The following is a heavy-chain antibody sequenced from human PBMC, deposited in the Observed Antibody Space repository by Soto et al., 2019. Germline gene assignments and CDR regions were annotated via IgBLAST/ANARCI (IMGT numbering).Heavy chain of an antibody. CDR1: GFTFSSDS. CDR2: ISSSGSFV. D-gene: IGHD1-7*01. CDR3: ARDPPSGTTLDWFDS. J-gene: IGHJ5*01. V-gene: IGHV3-21*01. Sequence: PVGSLRLSCAASGFTFSSDSMGWVRQAPGKGLEWVASISSSGSFVNYIDSVKGRFTISRDNAKNSLYLQMRSLKDEDTAVYYCARDPPSGTTLDWFDSWGQGTLVTVSS.